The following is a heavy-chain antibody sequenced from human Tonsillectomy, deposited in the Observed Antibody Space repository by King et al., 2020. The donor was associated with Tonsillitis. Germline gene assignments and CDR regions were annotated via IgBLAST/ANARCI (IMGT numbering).Heavy chain of an antibody. CDR1: GYTFTGYY. CDR2: INPNSGGT. J-gene: IGHJ5*02. D-gene: IGHD6-6*01. Sequence: QLVQSGAEVKKPGASVKVSCKASGYTFTGYYIHWVRQAPGQGLEWMGWINPNSGGTNYAQKFQGRVTMTSDTSINTTYIELSSLRSDDTAVFYCAREAEYSHTGWCDPWGQGTLVTVSS. V-gene: IGHV1-2*02. CDR3: AREAEYSHTGWCDP.